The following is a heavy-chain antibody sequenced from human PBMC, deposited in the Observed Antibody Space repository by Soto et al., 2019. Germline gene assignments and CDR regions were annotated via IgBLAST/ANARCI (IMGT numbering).Heavy chain of an antibody. J-gene: IGHJ6*02. CDR2: INPNSGGT. CDR1: GYTFTGYY. V-gene: IGHV1-2*04. D-gene: IGHD3-3*01. CDR3: ARGKNYDFWSGYLGYYGMDV. Sequence: ASVKVSCKASGYTFTGYYMHWVRQAPGQGLEWMGWINPNSGGTNYAQKFQGWVTMTRDTSISTAYMELSRLRSDDTAMYYCARGKNYDFWSGYLGYYGMDVWGQGTTVTVSS.